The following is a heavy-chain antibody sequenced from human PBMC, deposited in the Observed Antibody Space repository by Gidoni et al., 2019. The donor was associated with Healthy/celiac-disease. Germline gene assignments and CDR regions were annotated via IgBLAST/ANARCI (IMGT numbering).Heavy chain of an antibody. J-gene: IGHJ4*02. Sequence: EVQLVQSGAEVKKPGESLRISCKGSGYSFTSYWISWVRQMPGKGLEWMGRIDPSDSYTNYSPSFQGHVTISADKSISTAYLQWSSLKASDTAMYYCARRAYGYSSSWDPPYYFDYWGQGTLVTVSS. D-gene: IGHD6-13*01. CDR1: GYSFTSYW. V-gene: IGHV5-10-1*03. CDR2: IDPSDSYT. CDR3: ARRAYGYSSSWDPPYYFDY.